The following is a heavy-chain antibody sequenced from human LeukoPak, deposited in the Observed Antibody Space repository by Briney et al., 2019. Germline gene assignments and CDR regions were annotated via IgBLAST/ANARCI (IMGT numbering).Heavy chain of an antibody. J-gene: IGHJ3*02. Sequence: GRSLRLSCAASGFTVSSNYMSWVRQAPGKGLEWVSVIYSGGSTYYADSVKGRFTISRDNSKNTLYLQMNSLRAEDTAVYYCARGSLDYGDYFACDIWGQGTMVTVSS. CDR2: IYSGGST. CDR3: ARGSLDYGDYFACDI. V-gene: IGHV3-53*01. D-gene: IGHD4-17*01. CDR1: GFTVSSNY.